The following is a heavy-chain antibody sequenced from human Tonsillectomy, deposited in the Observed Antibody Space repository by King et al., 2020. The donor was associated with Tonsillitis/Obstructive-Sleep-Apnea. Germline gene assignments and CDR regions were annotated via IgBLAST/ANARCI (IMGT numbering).Heavy chain of an antibody. Sequence: VQLVESGGGVVQPGRSLRLSCAASGFLFSSSGMHWVRQAPGKGLEWVAFISYDGSHKYYADSVKGRFTISRDNPENTVYLQVSSLRAEDAAVYYCAKDQDDLWSGHYTPFDFWGQGTPVTVSS. CDR3: AKDQDDLWSGHYTPFDF. J-gene: IGHJ4*02. CDR2: ISYDGSHK. D-gene: IGHD3-3*01. CDR1: GFLFSSSG. V-gene: IGHV3-30*18.